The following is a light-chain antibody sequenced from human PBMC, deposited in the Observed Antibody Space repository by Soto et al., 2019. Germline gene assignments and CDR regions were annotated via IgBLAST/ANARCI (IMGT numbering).Light chain of an antibody. CDR1: AGSVSTSYY. V-gene: IGLV8-61*01. Sequence: QAVVTQEPSFSVSPGRTVTLTCGLTAGSVSTSYYPSWYQQTPGQAPRTLIYSTNTRSSGVTDLFSGSILGNKAALTITGAQADDESHYYGLLSMRTGLVLGGGTQLPVL. CDR3: LLSMRTGLV. CDR2: STN. J-gene: IGLJ3*02.